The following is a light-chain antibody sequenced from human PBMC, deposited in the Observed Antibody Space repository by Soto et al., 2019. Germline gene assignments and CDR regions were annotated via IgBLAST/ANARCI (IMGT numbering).Light chain of an antibody. V-gene: IGKV1-33*01. J-gene: IGKJ5*01. Sequence: DIQITQSTSSLSASVGDRVTIACQASQDISNYLHWYQQKPGKAPKLLIYDASNLETGVPSRFSGSGSGTDFTFTISSLQPEDIATYYCQQYDNFPRAINFGQGTRLEI. CDR3: QQYDNFPRAIN. CDR1: QDISNY. CDR2: DAS.